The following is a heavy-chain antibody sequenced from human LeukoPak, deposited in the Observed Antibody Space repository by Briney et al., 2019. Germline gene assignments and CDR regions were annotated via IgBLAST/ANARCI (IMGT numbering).Heavy chain of an antibody. CDR2: FSGSGGST. V-gene: IGHV3-23*01. D-gene: IGHD3-22*01. CDR3: AKDSAYYYDSSGYYYD. J-gene: IGHJ4*02. CDR1: GFTFSSYA. Sequence: GGSLRLSCAASGFTFSSYAMSWVRQAPGKGLECISGFSGSGGSTYYADSVKGRFTISRDNSKNTLYLQMNSLRAEDTAMYYCAKDSAYYYDSSGYYYDWGQGTLVTVSS.